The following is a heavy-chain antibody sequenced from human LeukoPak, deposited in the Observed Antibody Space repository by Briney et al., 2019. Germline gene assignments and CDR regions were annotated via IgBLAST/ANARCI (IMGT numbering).Heavy chain of an antibody. V-gene: IGHV3-15*01. J-gene: IGHJ4*02. CDR2: IKSKADGGTT. Sequence: GSLRLSCAASGFTFKNAWMSWVRQAPGKGLEWVGRIKSKADGGTTDYAAPVKGRFTISRDDSKSTLFLQMNSLKTEDTAVYYCSIEVTNLDYWGQGTLVTVSS. D-gene: IGHD5-18*01. CDR1: GFTFKNAW. CDR3: SIEVTNLDY.